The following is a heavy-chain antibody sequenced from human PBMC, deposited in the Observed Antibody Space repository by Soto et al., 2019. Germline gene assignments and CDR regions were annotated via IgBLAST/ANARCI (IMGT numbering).Heavy chain of an antibody. V-gene: IGHV5-51*01. D-gene: IGHD6-13*01. CDR3: ARSPRSSPYFDY. Sequence: PGESLKISCTGSGFSFYNFWIGWVRQLPGKGLEWMGIIYPGDHETRYSPSFHGKVTISADKSINTAYLQWNSLEASDTAFYFCARSPRSSPYFDYWGQGALVTVSS. CDR1: GFSFYNFW. CDR2: IYPGDHET. J-gene: IGHJ4*02.